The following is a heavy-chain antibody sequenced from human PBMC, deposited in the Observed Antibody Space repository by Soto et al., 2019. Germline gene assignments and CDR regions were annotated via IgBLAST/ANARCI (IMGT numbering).Heavy chain of an antibody. CDR3: ARVLCTTTIIVHAY. D-gene: IGHD3-22*01. CDR1: GGSVSSGSYY. J-gene: IGHJ4*02. Sequence: PSETLCLTCTVSGGSVSSGSYYWSWIRQPPGKGLEWVGYIYYSGSTSYNPSLKSRVTISVDTSKNQFSLKLSSVTAADTAVYYCARVLCTTTIIVHAYWGQGTLVTVSS. V-gene: IGHV4-61*01. CDR2: IYYSGST.